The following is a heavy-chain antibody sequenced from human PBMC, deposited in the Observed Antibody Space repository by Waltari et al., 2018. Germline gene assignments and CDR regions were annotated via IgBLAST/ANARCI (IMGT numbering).Heavy chain of an antibody. Sequence: QVQLQESGPGLVKPSGTLSLTCAVSGGSISSSNWSTWVRQPPGKGLEWIGEIDHNGNTNYNPSLKSRVTMSVDKSKNQFSLKLRSVTAADTAIYYCARIILGATDDYSYAMDVWGQGITVTVSS. CDR3: ARIILGATDDYSYAMDV. V-gene: IGHV4-4*02. CDR1: GGSISSSNW. D-gene: IGHD1-26*01. CDR2: IDHNGNT. J-gene: IGHJ6*02.